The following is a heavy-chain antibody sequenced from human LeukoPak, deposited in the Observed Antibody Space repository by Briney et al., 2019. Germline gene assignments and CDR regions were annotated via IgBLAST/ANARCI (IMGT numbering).Heavy chain of an antibody. D-gene: IGHD3-10*01. V-gene: IGHV4/OR15-8*01. CDR1: GASIESHSW. Sequence: SETLSLTCAVSGASIESHSWWSWVRQPPGKGLEWIGEVYHDGSANYKPSLKSRVTISADTSRNHFSLKLTSVTAADTAVYYCARESPIWFGESHFDYWGQGTLVTVSS. J-gene: IGHJ4*02. CDR3: ARESPIWFGESHFDY. CDR2: VYHDGSA.